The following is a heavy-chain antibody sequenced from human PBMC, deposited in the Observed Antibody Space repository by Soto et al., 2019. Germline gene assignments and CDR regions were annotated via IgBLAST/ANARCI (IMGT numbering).Heavy chain of an antibody. CDR1: GFTFSNHA. J-gene: IGHJ5*02. CDR2: ISSSGEST. CDR3: VKDLGANIGGAWHWFDP. V-gene: IGHV3-64D*06. Sequence: GGSLRLSCSASGFTFSNHAMHWVRQAPGKGLEYVSAISSSGESTYHTDSVKGRFTISRDNSKNRLFLQMSSLRAEDTAVYYCVKDLGANIGGAWHWFDPWGQGTLVTVSS. D-gene: IGHD1-26*01.